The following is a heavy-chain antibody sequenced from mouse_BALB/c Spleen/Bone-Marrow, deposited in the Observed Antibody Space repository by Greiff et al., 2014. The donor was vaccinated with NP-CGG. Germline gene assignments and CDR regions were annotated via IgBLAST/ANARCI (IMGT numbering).Heavy chain of an antibody. CDR1: GFTFSSFG. J-gene: IGHJ4*01. Sequence: EVQLVASGGGLVQPGGSRKLSCAASGFTFSSFGMHWVRQAPEKGLEWVAYISNGSSPIYYADTVKGRFTISRDNPKNTLFLQMTSLRSEDTAMYYCARKGAMITHYYAMDYWGQGTSVTVSA. D-gene: IGHD2-4*01. CDR3: ARKGAMITHYYAMDY. V-gene: IGHV5-17*02. CDR2: ISNGSSPI.